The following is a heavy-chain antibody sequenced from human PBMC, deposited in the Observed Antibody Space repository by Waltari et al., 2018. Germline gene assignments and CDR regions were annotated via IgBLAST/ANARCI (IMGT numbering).Heavy chain of an antibody. CDR2: IYPSDSDP. V-gene: IGHV5-51*01. CDR1: GYSFTSYW. D-gene: IGHD5-12*01. Sequence: EVQLVQSGAEVKKPGESLKISCKGSGYSFTSYWIGWVRQMPGKGLEWMGLIYPSDSDPRYSPSFQGQVTISADKSSSTAYLQWSSLKASDTAMYYCARQEPDGYNYNYFDYWGQGTLVTVSS. J-gene: IGHJ4*02. CDR3: ARQEPDGYNYNYFDY.